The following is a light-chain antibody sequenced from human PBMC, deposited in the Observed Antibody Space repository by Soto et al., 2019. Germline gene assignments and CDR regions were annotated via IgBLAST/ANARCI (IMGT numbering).Light chain of an antibody. CDR2: DAS. Sequence: DIQMTQSPSTLSASVGDRVTITCRASQSISSWLAWYQQKPGKDPKLLIYDASSLESGVPSRFSGSGSGTDFTLPFSSSQPDDFAAYYSQQYMTFGQGTKVEIK. V-gene: IGKV1-5*01. CDR3: QQYMT. J-gene: IGKJ1*01. CDR1: QSISSW.